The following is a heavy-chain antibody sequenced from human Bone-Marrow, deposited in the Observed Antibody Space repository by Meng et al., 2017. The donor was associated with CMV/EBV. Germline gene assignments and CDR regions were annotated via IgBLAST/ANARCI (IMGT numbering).Heavy chain of an antibody. V-gene: IGHV3-30-3*01. Sequence: GESLKISCAASGFTFSNSAMHWVRQAPGKGLEWVAIMSYDGGNQYFANSVRGRFFISRDNSKNTLYLQMNSLRAEDTAVYYCTVRFDYWGQGTLVTVSS. CDR1: GFTFSNSA. J-gene: IGHJ4*02. CDR2: MSYDGGNQ. D-gene: IGHD3-22*01. CDR3: TVRFDY.